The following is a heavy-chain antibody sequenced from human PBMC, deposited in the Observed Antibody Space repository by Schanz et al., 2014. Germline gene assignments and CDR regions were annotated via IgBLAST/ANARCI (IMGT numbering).Heavy chain of an antibody. CDR1: GFTFSDSW. CDR3: VRDTDYHFDY. D-gene: IGHD4-17*01. CDR2: TSNDGSFT. Sequence: VQLVESGGGLVKPGGSLRLSCAASGFTFSDSWMHWVRQAPGKGLVWVSRTSNDGSFTTFADSVKGRFIISRDNAKNTLYLQMNSLRAEDTAVYYCVRDTDYHFDYWGQGTLVTVSS. J-gene: IGHJ4*02. V-gene: IGHV3-74*01.